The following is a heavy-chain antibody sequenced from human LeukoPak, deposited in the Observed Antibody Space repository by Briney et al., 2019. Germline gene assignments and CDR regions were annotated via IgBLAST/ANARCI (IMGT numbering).Heavy chain of an antibody. V-gene: IGHV1-46*01. CDR1: GYTFTSYY. CDR3: ARDRSRIAAAGTEGVRGYYYYYGMDV. Sequence: ASVKVSCKASGYTFTSYYMHWVRQAPGQGLEWMGIINPSGGSTSYAQKFQGRVTMTRDTSTSTVYMELSSLRSEDTAVYYCARDRSRIAAAGTEGVRGYYYYYGMDVWGQGTTVTVSS. J-gene: IGHJ6*02. CDR2: INPSGGST. D-gene: IGHD6-13*01.